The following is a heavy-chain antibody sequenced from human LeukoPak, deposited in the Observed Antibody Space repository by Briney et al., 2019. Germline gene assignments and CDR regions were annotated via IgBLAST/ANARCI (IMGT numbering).Heavy chain of an antibody. CDR1: GFTFSSYS. CDR3: ARVYGSEIEY. J-gene: IGHJ4*02. Sequence: GGSLRLSCAASGFTFSSYSMSWVRQAPGKGLEWVSYISSSSSTIYYADFVKGRFTVSRHNSRNQVFLQVNRPRREDNVLYYCARVYGSEIEYWGQGTQVIVSP. D-gene: IGHD3-10*01. CDR2: ISSSSSTI. V-gene: IGHV3-48*01.